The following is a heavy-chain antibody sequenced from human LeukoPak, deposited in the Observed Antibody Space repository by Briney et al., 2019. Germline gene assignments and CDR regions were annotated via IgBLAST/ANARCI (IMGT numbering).Heavy chain of an antibody. CDR1: GFTFSSYA. D-gene: IGHD6-13*01. CDR3: AKVRAAAGLPWFDP. Sequence: GGSLRLSCAASGFTFSSYAMSWVRQAPGKGLEWVSAISGSGGSTYYADSVKGRFTISRDNSKNTLYLQMNSPRAEDTAVYYCAKVRAAAGLPWFDPWGQGTLVTVSS. J-gene: IGHJ5*02. CDR2: ISGSGGST. V-gene: IGHV3-23*01.